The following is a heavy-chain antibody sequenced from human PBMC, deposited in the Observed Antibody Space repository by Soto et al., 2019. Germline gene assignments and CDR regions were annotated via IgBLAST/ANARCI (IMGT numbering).Heavy chain of an antibody. CDR3: AIRGYSGYDGAGAFDI. V-gene: IGHV3-7*01. CDR2: IKQDGSEK. CDR1: GFTFSSYW. D-gene: IGHD5-12*01. J-gene: IGHJ3*02. Sequence: GGSLRLSCAASGFTFSSYWMSWVRQAPGKGLEWVANIKQDGSEKYYVDSVKGRFTISRDNAKNSLYLQMNSLRAEDTAVYYCAIRGYSGYDGAGAFDIRGQGTMVTVSS.